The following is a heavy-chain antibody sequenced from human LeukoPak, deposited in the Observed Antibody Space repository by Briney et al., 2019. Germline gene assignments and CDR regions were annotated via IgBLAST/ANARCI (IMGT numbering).Heavy chain of an antibody. V-gene: IGHV5-51*01. J-gene: IGHJ6*02. CDR3: ARRAPDCNAGTCYGMDV. D-gene: IGHD2-15*01. Sequence: GESLKISCKGSGYSINNYWIGWVRQMPGKGLEWMGIVYPDGSNTNYSPSFQGQVTMSADKSLSTAYLQWSSLKASDTAMYFCARRAPDCNAGTCYGMDVWGQGTTVTVSS. CDR1: GYSINNYW. CDR2: VYPDGSNT.